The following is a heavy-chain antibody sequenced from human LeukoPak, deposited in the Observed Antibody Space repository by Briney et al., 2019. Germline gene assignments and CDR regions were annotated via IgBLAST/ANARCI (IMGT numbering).Heavy chain of an antibody. CDR3: AREKTVAHFDY. Sequence: SVKVSCKASGGTFSSYTISWVRQAPGQGLEWMGRIIPILGIANYAQKFQGRVTITADKSTSTACMELSSLRSEDTAVYYCAREKTVAHFDYWGQGTLVTVSS. D-gene: IGHD4-23*01. CDR2: IIPILGIA. V-gene: IGHV1-69*04. CDR1: GGTFSSYT. J-gene: IGHJ4*02.